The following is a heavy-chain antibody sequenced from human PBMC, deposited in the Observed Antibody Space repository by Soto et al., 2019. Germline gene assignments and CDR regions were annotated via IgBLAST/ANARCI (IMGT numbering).Heavy chain of an antibody. CDR3: ARRITMVLGTQPGDYYYGMDV. V-gene: IGHV1-69*01. CDR2: IIPIFGTA. D-gene: IGHD3-10*01. Sequence: QVQLVQSGAEVKKPGSSVKVSCKASGGTFSSYAISWVRQAPGQGLEWMGGIIPIFGTANYAQKFQGRVTITADQSTSTAYMELRRLRSEDTAVYYCARRITMVLGTQPGDYYYGMDVWGQRTTVTVSS. J-gene: IGHJ6*02. CDR1: GGTFSSYA.